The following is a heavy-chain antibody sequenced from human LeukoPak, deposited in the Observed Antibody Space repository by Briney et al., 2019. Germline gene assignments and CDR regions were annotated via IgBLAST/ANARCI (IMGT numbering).Heavy chain of an antibody. Sequence: SETLSLTCTVSGGSISSSSYYWGWIRQPPGKGLEWIGSIYYSGSTYYNPSLKSRVTISVDTSKNQFSLKLSSVTAADTAVYYCATEPLVITFGGVIVPDWFDPWGQGTLVTVSS. CDR2: IYYSGST. CDR3: ATEPLVITFGGVIVPDWFDP. V-gene: IGHV4-39*01. J-gene: IGHJ5*02. CDR1: GGSISSSSYY. D-gene: IGHD3-16*02.